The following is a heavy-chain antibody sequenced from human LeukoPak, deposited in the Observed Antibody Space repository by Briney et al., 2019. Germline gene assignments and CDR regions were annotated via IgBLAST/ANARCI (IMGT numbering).Heavy chain of an antibody. CDR1: GGAIRNSY. D-gene: IGHD2-15*01. CDR2: IYASGTI. V-gene: IGHV4-4*07. Sequence: SETLSLTCTVSGGAIRNSYWNWSRQPAGKGLEGMGRIYASGTITYNPSLNSRSTTSLDTTTSPFSLFLSAASAADTDVYYCARDNRYCSGGTCYSGQDYWGQGTLVTVSS. CDR3: ARDNRYCSGGTCYSGQDY. J-gene: IGHJ4*02.